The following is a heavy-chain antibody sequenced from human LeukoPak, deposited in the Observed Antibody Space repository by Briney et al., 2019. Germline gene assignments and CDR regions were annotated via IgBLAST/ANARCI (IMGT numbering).Heavy chain of an antibody. CDR2: IRNKANSYII. D-gene: IGHD1-26*01. CDR1: GFIFSDNN. CDR3: ARDAGWSLDP. J-gene: IGHJ5*02. Sequence: GGSLRLSCAASGFIFSDNNMDWVRQAPGKGLEWVGRIRNKANSYIIEDAASVRGRFTISRDDSKNLLFLQMNSLRAEDTAVYYCARDAGWSLDPWGQGTLVTVSS. V-gene: IGHV3-72*01.